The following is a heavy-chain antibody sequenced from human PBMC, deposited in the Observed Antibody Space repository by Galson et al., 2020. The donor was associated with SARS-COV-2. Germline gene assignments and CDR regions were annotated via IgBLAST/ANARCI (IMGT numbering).Heavy chain of an antibody. J-gene: IGHJ6*02. CDR1: GGSVRSSGKY. V-gene: IGHV4-39*01. D-gene: IGHD3-9*01. CDR2: IHYSGST. CDR3: ARGAYDPLAGHVRDYGMDV. Sequence: SETLSLTCTVPGGSVRSSGKYWVWIRQSPGKGLEYIGSIHYSGSTYYNPSLKSRVTTSVDTSKNQVSLKLSSVTAADTAVYYCARGAYDPLAGHVRDYGMDVWGQGTTVTVSS.